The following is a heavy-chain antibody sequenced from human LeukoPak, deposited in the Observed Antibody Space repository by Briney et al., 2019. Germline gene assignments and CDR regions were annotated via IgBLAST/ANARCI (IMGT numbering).Heavy chain of an antibody. V-gene: IGHV1-2*02. D-gene: IGHD3-22*01. Sequence: ASVKVSCKASGYTFTGYYMHWVRQAPGQGLEWMGWINPNSGGTNYAQKFQGRVTMTRDTSISTAYMELSRLRSDDTAVYYCARGVEYYDSSGYQGYWGQGTLVTVSS. CDR1: GYTFTGYY. CDR3: ARGVEYYDSSGYQGY. J-gene: IGHJ4*02. CDR2: INPNSGGT.